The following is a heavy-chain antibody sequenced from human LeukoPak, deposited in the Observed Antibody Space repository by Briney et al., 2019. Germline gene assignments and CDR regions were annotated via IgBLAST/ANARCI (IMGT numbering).Heavy chain of an antibody. J-gene: IGHJ6*02. CDR2: INGDGRNI. Sequence: GGSLRLSCVASGFTFSSYWMRWVRQAPRKGLVWVSRINGDGRNINYADSVRGRFTISRDNAKNTLYLQKNTLRVEDTAVYYCTRDLMDYDVSTGLHHYYMDVWGQGTTVTVSS. D-gene: IGHD3-9*01. V-gene: IGHV3-74*01. CDR3: TRDLMDYDVSTGLHHYYMDV. CDR1: GFTFSSYW.